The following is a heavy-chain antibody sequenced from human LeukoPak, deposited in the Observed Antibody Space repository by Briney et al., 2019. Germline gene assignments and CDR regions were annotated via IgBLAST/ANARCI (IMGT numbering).Heavy chain of an antibody. CDR1: GFTFSSYA. D-gene: IGHD2-2*01. CDR2: ISGSGGST. J-gene: IGHJ4*02. Sequence: GGSLRLSCAASGFTFSSYAMRWVRQAPGKGLECVSAISGSGGSTYNADTVKGRFTISRDNSKNTLYLQMNSLRAEDTAVYYCAKAFFVVVPAASIDYWGQGTLVTVSS. CDR3: AKAFFVVVPAASIDY. V-gene: IGHV3-23*01.